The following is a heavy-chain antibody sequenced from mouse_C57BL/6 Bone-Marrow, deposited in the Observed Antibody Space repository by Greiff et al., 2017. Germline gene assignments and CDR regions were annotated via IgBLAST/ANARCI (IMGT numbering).Heavy chain of an antibody. CDR2: ISSGGSYT. V-gene: IGHV5-6*01. Sequence: EVKLVESGGDLVKPGGSLKLSCAASGFTFSSYGMSWVRQTPDKRLEWVATISSGGSYTYYPDSVKGRFTISRDNAKNTLYLQMSSLKSEDTAMYYCARHGGYGSSGGFAYWGQGTLVTVSA. CDR1: GFTFSSYG. CDR3: ARHGGYGSSGGFAY. J-gene: IGHJ3*01. D-gene: IGHD1-1*01.